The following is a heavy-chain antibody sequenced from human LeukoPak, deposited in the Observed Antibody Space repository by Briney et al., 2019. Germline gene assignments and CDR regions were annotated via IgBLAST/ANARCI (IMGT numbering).Heavy chain of an antibody. J-gene: IGHJ5*02. V-gene: IGHV3-7*01. CDR1: GFTFSSYW. CDR3: ATRIAARFSWFDP. CDR2: IKQDGSEK. D-gene: IGHD6-6*01. Sequence: GGSLRLSCAASGFTFSSYWMSWVRQAPGKGLEWVANIKQDGSEKYYVDSVKGRFTISRDNAKNSLYLQMNSLRAEDTAVYYCATRIAARFSWFDPWGQGTLVTVSS.